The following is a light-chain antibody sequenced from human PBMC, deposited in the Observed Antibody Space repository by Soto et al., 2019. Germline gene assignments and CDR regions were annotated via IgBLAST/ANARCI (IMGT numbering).Light chain of an antibody. CDR2: HAS. CDR3: QPDANLPL. J-gene: IGKJ3*01. CDR1: QDISNY. V-gene: IGKV1-33*01. Sequence: DIQMTQSPSSLSASVGDRVTITCPASQDISNYLKWYQQKPGKAPKLLIYHASNLETGDPSRCSRSGSGTDFTFSISSLQPEDIATYYCQPDANLPLFGAGTNVDIK.